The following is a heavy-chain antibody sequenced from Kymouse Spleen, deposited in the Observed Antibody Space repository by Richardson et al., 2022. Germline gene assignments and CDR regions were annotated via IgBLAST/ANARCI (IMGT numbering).Heavy chain of an antibody. CDR1: GGSISSSSYY. D-gene: IGHD6-13*01,IGHD6-19*01,IGHD6-25*01. CDR2: IYYSGST. Sequence: QLQLQESGPGLVKPSETLSLTCTVSGGSISSSSYYWGWIRQPPGKGLEWIGSIYYSGSTYYNPSLKSRVTISVDTSKNQFSLKLSSVTAADTAVYYCARVGYSNPSAWFDPWGQGTLVTVSS. V-gene: IGHV4-39*01. J-gene: IGHJ5*02. CDR3: ARVGYSNPSAWFDP.